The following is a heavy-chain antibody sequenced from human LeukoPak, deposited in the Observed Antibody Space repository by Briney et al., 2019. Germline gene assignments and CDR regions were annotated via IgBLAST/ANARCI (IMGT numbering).Heavy chain of an antibody. CDR3: ARGQWLGYFDY. J-gene: IGHJ4*02. CDR1: GDSVSSSGAS. Sequence: SQTLSLTCAISGDSVSSSGASWSWVRQSPSIGLEWLGRTYYRSEWYSENADSVKSRIIINPHTSKNQFSLQLSSVTPEDTAIYYCARGQWLGYFDYWGQGILVTVSS. V-gene: IGHV6-1*01. CDR2: TYYRSEWYS. D-gene: IGHD6-19*01.